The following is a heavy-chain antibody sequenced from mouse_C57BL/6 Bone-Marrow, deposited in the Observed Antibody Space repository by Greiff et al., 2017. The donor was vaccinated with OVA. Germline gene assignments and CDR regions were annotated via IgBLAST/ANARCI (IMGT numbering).Heavy chain of an antibody. V-gene: IGHV1-52*01. Sequence: QVQLQQPGAELVRPGSSVKLSCKASGYTFTSYWMHWVKQRPIQGLEWIGNIDPSDSETHYNQKFKDTATLTVDKFYSTAYMQLSSLPSEDSACYYCATGTPCLRYWYFDVWGTGTTVTVSS. CDR1: GYTFTSYW. CDR2: IDPSDSET. CDR3: ATGTPCLRYWYFDV. D-gene: IGHD4-1*01. J-gene: IGHJ1*03.